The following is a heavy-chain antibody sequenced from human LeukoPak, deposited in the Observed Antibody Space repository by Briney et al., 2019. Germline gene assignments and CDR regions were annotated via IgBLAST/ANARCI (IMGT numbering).Heavy chain of an antibody. CDR3: ARDRSGYSYGFFGY. J-gene: IGHJ4*02. V-gene: IGHV4-59*11. Sequence: SETLSLTCTVSGGSISSHYWSWIRQSPGKGLEWIGFMHYRGNTNSNPSLRSRVTISMDTSKNQFSLKLSSVTAADTAVYYCARDRSGYSYGFFGYWGQGTLATVSS. CDR1: GGSISSHY. D-gene: IGHD5-18*01. CDR2: MHYRGNT.